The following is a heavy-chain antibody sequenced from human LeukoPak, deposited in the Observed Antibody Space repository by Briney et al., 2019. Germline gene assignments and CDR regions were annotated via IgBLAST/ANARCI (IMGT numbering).Heavy chain of an antibody. Sequence: SQTLSLTCAISGDSVSNNIASWDWIRQSPSRGLEWLGRTYYLSHWVRDYAESVRSRITINPDTSKNQFSLLLNSVRPGDSAVYSCARRGDGNSYYDYCGQGILVTVSS. CDR3: ARRGDGNSYYDY. J-gene: IGHJ4*02. D-gene: IGHD3-16*01. CDR1: GDSVSNNIAS. CDR2: TYYLSHWVR. V-gene: IGHV6-1*01.